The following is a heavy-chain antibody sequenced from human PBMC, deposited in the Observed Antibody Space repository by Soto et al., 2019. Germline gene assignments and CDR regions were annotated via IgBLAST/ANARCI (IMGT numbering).Heavy chain of an antibody. V-gene: IGHV3-53*01. D-gene: IGHD1-1*01. Sequence: EVQLLESGGDLIQPGGSLRLSCVASGITFGSRAMSWVRQAPGEGLEWVSIIYSSGSTYYADSVKGRFTISRDNSKNTLYLQMNSLRAEDTAVYYCARGPQLSFDYWGQGTLVTVSS. CDR1: GITFGSRA. CDR3: ARGPQLSFDY. J-gene: IGHJ4*02. CDR2: IYSSGST.